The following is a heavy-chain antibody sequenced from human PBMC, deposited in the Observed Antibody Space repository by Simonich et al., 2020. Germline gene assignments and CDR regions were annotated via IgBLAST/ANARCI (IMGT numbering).Heavy chain of an antibody. Sequence: VQLVESGGGLVQPGGSLRLSCAASGFTFSSYAMHWVRQAPGKWLEWVAVISYDGSNKYYADSVKGRFTISRDNSKNTLYLQMNSLRAEDTAVYYCARDHDYGDYYFDYWGQGTLVTVSS. CDR1: GFTFSSYA. J-gene: IGHJ4*02. D-gene: IGHD4-17*01. CDR3: ARDHDYGDYYFDY. V-gene: IGHV3-30*07. CDR2: ISYDGSNK.